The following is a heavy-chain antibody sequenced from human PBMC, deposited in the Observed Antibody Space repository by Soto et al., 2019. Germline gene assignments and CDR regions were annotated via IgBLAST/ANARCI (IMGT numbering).Heavy chain of an antibody. D-gene: IGHD6-13*01. J-gene: IGHJ3*02. CDR1: GFSLGTSGVG. CDR3: AHRRSIAAAGTGALDI. V-gene: IGHV2-5*02. CDR2: IYWDDDK. Sequence: QITLKESGPTLVKPTQTLTLTCTFSGFSLGTSGVGMAWIRQPPGKALEWLALIYWDDDKRYSPSLKSRLTITKETSKNQVVLTMTNLDPVDTATYYCAHRRSIAAAGTGALDIWGQGTMVTVSS.